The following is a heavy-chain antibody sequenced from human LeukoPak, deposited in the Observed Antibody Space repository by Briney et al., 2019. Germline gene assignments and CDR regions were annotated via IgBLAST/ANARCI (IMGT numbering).Heavy chain of an antibody. CDR2: IYYSGST. V-gene: IGHV4-39*01. CDR1: GGSISSSSYY. CDR3: ARSGPYSSGRSALYYYYYGMDV. Sequence: PSETLSLTCTVSGGSISSSSYYWGWIRQPPGKGLEWIGSIYYSGSTYYNPSLKSRVTISVDTSKNQFSLKLSSVTAADPAVYYCARSGPYSSGRSALYYYYYGMDVWGQGTTVTVSS. J-gene: IGHJ6*02. D-gene: IGHD6-19*01.